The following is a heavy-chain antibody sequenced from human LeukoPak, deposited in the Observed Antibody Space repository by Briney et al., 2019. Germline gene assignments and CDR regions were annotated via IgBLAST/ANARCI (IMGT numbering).Heavy chain of an antibody. Sequence: PSETLSLTCAVNGGSFSGYYWSWIRQPPGKGLEWIGEISHSGGTNYNPSLKSRLTISVDTSKNQFSLKLSSVTAADTAVYYCARKRKRGYYGSGTFDYWGQGTLVTVSS. D-gene: IGHD3-10*01. J-gene: IGHJ4*02. V-gene: IGHV4-34*01. CDR3: ARKRKRGYYGSGTFDY. CDR1: GGSFSGYY. CDR2: ISHSGGT.